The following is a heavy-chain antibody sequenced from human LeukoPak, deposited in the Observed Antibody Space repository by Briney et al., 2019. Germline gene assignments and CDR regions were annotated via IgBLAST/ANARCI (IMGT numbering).Heavy chain of an antibody. CDR1: GFTFSSYA. Sequence: GGSLRLSCSDSGFTFSSYALAWVRQAPGKGLEWVAAVTSRGVGTHYADSVKGRFTISRDNSKNTIYLQMNSLRAEDTAIYYCGSDPNGDYVGALGYWGRGTLVTVSS. CDR2: VTSRGVGT. V-gene: IGHV3-23*01. D-gene: IGHD4-17*01. J-gene: IGHJ4*01. CDR3: GSDPNGDYVGALGY.